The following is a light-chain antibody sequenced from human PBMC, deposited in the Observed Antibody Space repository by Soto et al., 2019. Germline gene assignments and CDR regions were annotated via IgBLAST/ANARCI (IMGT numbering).Light chain of an antibody. CDR1: SGHSSYA. J-gene: IGLJ2*01. CDR3: QTWGTGTVV. V-gene: IGLV4-69*01. Sequence: QPVLTQSPSASASLGASVKLTCTLSSGHSSYAIAWHQQQPEKGPRYLMKLNSDGSHSKGDWIPDRFSGSSSGAERYLTISSLQSEDEADYYCQTWGTGTVVFGGGTKPPS. CDR2: LNSDGSH.